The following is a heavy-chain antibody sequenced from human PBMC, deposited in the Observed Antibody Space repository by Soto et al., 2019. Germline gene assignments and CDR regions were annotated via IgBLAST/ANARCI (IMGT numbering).Heavy chain of an antibody. Sequence: GGSLRLSCAASGFTVSSNYMSWVRQAPGKGLEWVSVIYSGGSTYYADSVKGRFTISRDNSKNSLYLQMNSLRAEDTAVYYCARVKYYNSWQHYYGMDVWGQGTTVTVSS. D-gene: IGHD3-10*01. CDR2: IYSGGST. J-gene: IGHJ6*02. CDR3: ARVKYYNSWQHYYGMDV. CDR1: GFTVSSNY. V-gene: IGHV3-53*01.